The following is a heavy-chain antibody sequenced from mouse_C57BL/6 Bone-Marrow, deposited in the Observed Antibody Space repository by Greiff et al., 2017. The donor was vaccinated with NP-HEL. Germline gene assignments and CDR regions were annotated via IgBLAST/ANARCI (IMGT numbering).Heavy chain of an antibody. J-gene: IGHJ3*01. Sequence: VQLKQSGAELVRPGASVKLSCTASGFNIKDDYMHWVKQRPEQGLEWIGWIDPENGDTEYASKFQGKATITADTSSNTAYLQLSSLTSEDTAVYYCTTYDGAWFAYWGQGTLVTVSA. CDR3: TTYDGAWFAY. CDR1: GFNIKDDY. V-gene: IGHV14-4*01. D-gene: IGHD2-12*01. CDR2: IDPENGDT.